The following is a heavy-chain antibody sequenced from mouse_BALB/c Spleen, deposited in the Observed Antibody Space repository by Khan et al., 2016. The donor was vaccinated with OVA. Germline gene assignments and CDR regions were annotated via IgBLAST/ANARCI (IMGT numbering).Heavy chain of an antibody. V-gene: IGHV1S137*01. CDR2: ISTYYGNA. Sequence: QVQLQQSGPELVRPGVSVKISCKGSGYTFTDYTMHWVKQSHAKSLEWIGLISTYYGNADYNQKFKGKATMTVDKSSNTAYMELARLTSEDSGIYYCARGDGVLRAHCDYWGQGTTLTVSS. CDR3: ARGDGVLRAHCDY. CDR1: GYTFTDYT. J-gene: IGHJ2*01. D-gene: IGHD2-3*01.